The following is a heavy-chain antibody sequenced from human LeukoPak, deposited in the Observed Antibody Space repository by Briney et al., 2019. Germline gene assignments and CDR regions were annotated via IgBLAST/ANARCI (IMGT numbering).Heavy chain of an antibody. CDR3: AKDPFRARISAPDY. J-gene: IGHJ4*02. CDR1: GFTVSSNY. V-gene: IGHV3-53*01. Sequence: GGSLRLSCAASGFTVSSNYMSWVRQAPGKGLEWVSVIYSGGSTYYADSVKGRFNISRDNSKNTLYLQMDSLRAEDTAVYYCAKDPFRARISAPDYWGQGTLVTVSS. D-gene: IGHD6-6*01. CDR2: IYSGGST.